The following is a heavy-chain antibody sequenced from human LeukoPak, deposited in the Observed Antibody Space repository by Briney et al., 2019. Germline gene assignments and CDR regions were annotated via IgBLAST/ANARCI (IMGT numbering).Heavy chain of an antibody. J-gene: IGHJ4*02. CDR3: ASLTTVTQGYFDS. D-gene: IGHD4-17*01. CDR1: GGSISSYY. V-gene: IGHV4-59*01. CDR2: IYYSGST. Sequence: PSETLSLTCTVSGGSISSYYWSWIRQPPGKGLEWIGYIYYSGSTNYNPSLKGRLTISVDASKNQFSLKLSSVTATDTAVYYCASLTTVTQGYFDSWGQGTLVTVSS.